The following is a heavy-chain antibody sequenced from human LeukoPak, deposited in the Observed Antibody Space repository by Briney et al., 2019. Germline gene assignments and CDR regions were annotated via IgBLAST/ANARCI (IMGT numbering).Heavy chain of an antibody. V-gene: IGHV3-7*01. Sequence: QPGGSLRLSCAASKFTFSSYWMSWVRQAPGKGLEWVADIKVDGNEKYYVDSVKGRFTISSDNAKNSLYLQMNSLRAEDTAVYFCARAEYDFWSGLCQRPYYYMDVWGKGTTVTVSS. J-gene: IGHJ6*03. CDR2: IKVDGNEK. CDR1: KFTFSSYW. D-gene: IGHD3-3*01. CDR3: ARAEYDFWSGLCQRPYYYMDV.